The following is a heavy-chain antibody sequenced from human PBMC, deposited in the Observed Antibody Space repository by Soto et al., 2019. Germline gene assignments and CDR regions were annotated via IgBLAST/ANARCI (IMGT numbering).Heavy chain of an antibody. Sequence: PSETLSLTCAVSGGSISSSNWWSWVRQPPGKGLEWIGEINHSGSTNYNPSLKSRVTISVDTSKNQFSLKLSSVTAADTAVYYCARGTQHYTLRYFDWLPLGAFDIWGQGTMVTVSS. D-gene: IGHD3-9*01. CDR1: GGSISSSNW. V-gene: IGHV4-4*02. J-gene: IGHJ3*02. CDR2: INHSGST. CDR3: ARGTQHYTLRYFDWLPLGAFDI.